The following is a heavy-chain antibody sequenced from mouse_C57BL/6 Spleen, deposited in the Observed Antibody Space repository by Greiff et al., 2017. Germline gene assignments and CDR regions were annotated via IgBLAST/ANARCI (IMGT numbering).Heavy chain of an antibody. D-gene: IGHD3-2*02. CDR1: GYTFTSYD. V-gene: IGHV1-85*01. CDR3: ARDSSGYVDYAMDY. Sequence: VQLVESGPELVKPGASVKLSCKASGYTFTSYDINWVKQRPGQGLEWIGWIYPRDGSTKYNEKFKGKATLTVDTSSSTAYMELHSLTSEDSAVYFCARDSSGYVDYAMDYWGQGTSVTVSS. J-gene: IGHJ4*01. CDR2: IYPRDGST.